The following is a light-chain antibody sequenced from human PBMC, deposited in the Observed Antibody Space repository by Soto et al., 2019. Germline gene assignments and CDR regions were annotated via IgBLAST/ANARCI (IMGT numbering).Light chain of an antibody. V-gene: IGKV3-20*01. J-gene: IGKJ5*01. CDR1: QSISNS. Sequence: EIVMTQSPATLSVSPGEGATLSCRASQSISNSLAWYQQKPGQAPRLLIYGASSRATGIPDRFSGSGSGTDFTLTISRLGSEDFAVYYCQHYGTSRITFGQGTRLEIK. CDR3: QHYGTSRIT. CDR2: GAS.